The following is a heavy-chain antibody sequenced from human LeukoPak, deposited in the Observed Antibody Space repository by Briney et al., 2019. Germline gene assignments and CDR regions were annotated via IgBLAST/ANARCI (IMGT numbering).Heavy chain of an antibody. J-gene: IGHJ3*02. CDR3: AREGTEGLRFLEWPGDHDAFDI. CDR2: INPNSGGT. Sequence: LGASVKVSCKASGYTFTGYYMHWVRQAPGQGLEWMGWINPNSGGTNYAQKFQGRVTMTRDTSISTAYMELSRLRSDDTAVYYCAREGTEGLRFLEWPGDHDAFDIWGQGTMVTVSS. V-gene: IGHV1-2*02. D-gene: IGHD3-3*01. CDR1: GYTFTGYY.